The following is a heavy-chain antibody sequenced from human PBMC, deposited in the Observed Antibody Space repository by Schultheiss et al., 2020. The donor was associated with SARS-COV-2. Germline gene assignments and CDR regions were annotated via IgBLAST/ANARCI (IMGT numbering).Heavy chain of an antibody. J-gene: IGHJ4*02. CDR1: GFTFSSYG. D-gene: IGHD6-13*01. Sequence: GGSLRLSCAASGFTFSSYGMHWVRQAPGKGLEWVSYISSSSSTIYYADSVKGRFTISRDNAKNSLYLQMNSLRDEDTAVYYCARDATLIYSSSWYWVDYWGQGTLVTVSS. V-gene: IGHV3-48*02. CDR2: ISSSSSTI. CDR3: ARDATLIYSSSWYWVDY.